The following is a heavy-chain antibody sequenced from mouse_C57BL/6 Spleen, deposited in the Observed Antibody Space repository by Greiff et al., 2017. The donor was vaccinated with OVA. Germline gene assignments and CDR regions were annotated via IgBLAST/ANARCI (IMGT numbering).Heavy chain of an antibody. J-gene: IGHJ2*01. Sequence: EVQVVESGEGLVKPGGSLKLSCAASGFTFSSYAMSWVRQTPEKRLEWVAYISSGGDYIYYADTVKGRFTISRDNARNTLYLQMSSLKSEDTAMYYCTRDRYYGSSHYFDYWGQGTTLTVSS. CDR1: GFTFSSYA. CDR3: TRDRYYGSSHYFDY. D-gene: IGHD1-1*01. V-gene: IGHV5-9-1*02. CDR2: ISSGGDYI.